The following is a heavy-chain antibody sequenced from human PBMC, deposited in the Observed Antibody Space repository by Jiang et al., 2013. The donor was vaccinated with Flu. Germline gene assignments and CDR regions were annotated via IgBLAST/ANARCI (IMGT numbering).Heavy chain of an antibody. Sequence: SISSGDYYWSWIRQPPRKGLEWIGYIYYSGSTYYNPSLKSRVTISVDTSKNQFSLKLSSVTAADTAVYYCARGSNYYDSSGYQLGPWYFDLWGRGTLVTVSS. CDR3: ARGSNYYDSSGYQLGPWYFDL. J-gene: IGHJ2*01. V-gene: IGHV4-30-4*01. D-gene: IGHD3-22*01. CDR1: SISSGDYY. CDR2: IYYSGST.